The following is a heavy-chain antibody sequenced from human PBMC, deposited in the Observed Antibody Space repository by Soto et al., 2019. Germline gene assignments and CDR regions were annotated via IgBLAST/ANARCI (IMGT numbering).Heavy chain of an antibody. Sequence: QVQVVQSKAEVKKPGASVKVSCKTSGYTFTNYDINWVRQAPGQGLEWMGWVSPDHGNAGYAPQFQGRITMTGDTSTSTVYMELNDLSSDDTAVYFCEVTDAGYWGQGTMVTVSS. J-gene: IGHJ4*02. D-gene: IGHD2-21*02. CDR3: EVTDAGY. CDR2: VSPDHGNA. CDR1: GYTFTNYD. V-gene: IGHV1-8*01.